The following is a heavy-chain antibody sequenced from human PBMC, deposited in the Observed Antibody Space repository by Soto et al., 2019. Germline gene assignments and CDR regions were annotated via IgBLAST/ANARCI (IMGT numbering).Heavy chain of an antibody. J-gene: IGHJ6*02. CDR3: ARDLSSMVRGVDLGYYYYGMDV. V-gene: IGHV1-46*03. D-gene: IGHD3-10*01. CDR2: INPSGGST. CDR1: GYTFTSYY. Sequence: ASVKGSCKASGYTFTSYYMHWVRQAPGQGLERMGIINPSGGSTSYAQKFQGRVTMTRDTSTSTVYMELSSLRSEDTAVYYCARDLSSMVRGVDLGYYYYGMDVWGQGTTVTVSS.